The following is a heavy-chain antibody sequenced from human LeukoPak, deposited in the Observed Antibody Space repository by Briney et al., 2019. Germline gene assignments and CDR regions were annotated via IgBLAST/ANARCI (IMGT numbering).Heavy chain of an antibody. CDR1: GFTLSSYY. Sequence: GGSLRLSCAASGFTLSSYYMNWVRQAPGKGLEWVSIGYSGGSTYYADSVKGRFTISRDTSKNTLSLQMNRLRAEDTAVYFCARVGDHFHWNLDLWGRGTLVTVSS. D-gene: IGHD3-3*02. CDR2: GYSGGST. CDR3: ARVGDHFHWNLDL. J-gene: IGHJ2*01. V-gene: IGHV3-53*01.